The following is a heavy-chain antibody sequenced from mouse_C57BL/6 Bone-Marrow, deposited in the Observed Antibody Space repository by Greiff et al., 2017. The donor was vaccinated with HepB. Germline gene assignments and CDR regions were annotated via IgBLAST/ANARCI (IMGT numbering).Heavy chain of an antibody. Sequence: QVHVKQPGAELVKPGASVKLSCKASGYTFTSYWMQWVKQRPGQGLEWIGEIDPSDSYTNYNQKFKGKATLTVDTSSSTAYMQLSSLTSEDSEVYYCARSGEFFSIYYYGSSYVDYWGQGTTLTVSS. CDR1: GYTFTSYW. D-gene: IGHD1-1*01. CDR2: IDPSDSYT. J-gene: IGHJ2*01. V-gene: IGHV1-50*01. CDR3: ARSGEFFSIYYYGSSYVDY.